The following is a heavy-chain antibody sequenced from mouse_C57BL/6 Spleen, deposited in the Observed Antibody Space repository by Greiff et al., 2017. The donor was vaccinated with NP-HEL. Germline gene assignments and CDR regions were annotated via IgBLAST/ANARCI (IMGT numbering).Heavy chain of an antibody. Sequence: EVQLQQSGPELVKPGASVKISCKASGYSFTGYYMNWVKQSPEKSLEWIGEINPSTGGTTYNQKFKAKATLTVDKSSSTAYMQLKSLTSDDSAVYYCARGRDYYAMDYWGQGTSVTVSS. CDR1: GYSFTGYY. J-gene: IGHJ4*01. V-gene: IGHV1-42*01. CDR2: INPSTGGT. CDR3: ARGRDYYAMDY.